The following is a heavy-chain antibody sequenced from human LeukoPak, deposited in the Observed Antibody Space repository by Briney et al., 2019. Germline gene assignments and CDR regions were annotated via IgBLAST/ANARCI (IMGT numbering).Heavy chain of an antibody. Sequence: PSETLSLTCTVSGGSTSSYYWSWIRQPAGKGLEWIGRIYTSGSTNYNPSLKSRVTISVDKSKNQFSLKLSSVTAADTAVYYCAREGDGDYGYYFDYWGQGTLVTVSS. CDR3: AREGDGDYGYYFDY. CDR2: IYTSGST. CDR1: GGSTSSYY. D-gene: IGHD4-17*01. V-gene: IGHV4-4*07. J-gene: IGHJ4*02.